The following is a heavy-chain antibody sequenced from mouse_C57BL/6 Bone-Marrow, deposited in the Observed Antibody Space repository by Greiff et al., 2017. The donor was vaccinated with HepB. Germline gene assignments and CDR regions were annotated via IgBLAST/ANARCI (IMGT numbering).Heavy chain of an antibody. V-gene: IGHV1-52*01. CDR1: GYTFTSYW. J-gene: IGHJ4*01. CDR2: IDPSDSET. CDR3: ASDYYGSTMDY. Sequence: QVQLQQPGAELVRPGSSVKLSCKASGYTFTSYWMHCVKQRPIQGLEWIGNIDPSDSETHYNQKFKDKATLTVDKSSSTAYMQLSSLTSEDSAVYYCASDYYGSTMDYWGQGTSVTVSS. D-gene: IGHD1-1*01.